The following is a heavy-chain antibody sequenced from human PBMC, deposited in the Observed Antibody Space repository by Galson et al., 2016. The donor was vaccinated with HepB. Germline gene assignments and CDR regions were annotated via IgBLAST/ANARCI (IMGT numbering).Heavy chain of an antibody. CDR1: GFTFSSYA. J-gene: IGHJ4*02. CDR3: ATPRGYSYGYWDDTTNDY. Sequence: SLRLSCAASGFTFSSYAMSWVRQAPGKGLEWVSAISGSGGNTYYADSVKGRFTISRDNSKNTLYLQMNSLRAEDTAVYYCATPRGYSYGYWDDTTNDYWGQGTLVTVSS. CDR2: ISGSGGNT. V-gene: IGHV3-23*01. D-gene: IGHD5-18*01.